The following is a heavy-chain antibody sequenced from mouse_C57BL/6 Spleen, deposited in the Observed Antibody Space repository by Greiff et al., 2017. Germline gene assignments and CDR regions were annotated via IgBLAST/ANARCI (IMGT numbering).Heavy chain of an antibody. D-gene: IGHD3-2*02. Sequence: QVQLKESGPGLVQPSQSLSITCTVSGFSLTSYGVHWVRQSPGKGLEWLGVIWSGGSTDYNAAFISRLSISKDNSKSQVFFKMNSLQADDTAIYYCAITAQARDYYAMDYWGQGTSVTVSS. V-gene: IGHV2-2*01. J-gene: IGHJ4*01. CDR1: GFSLTSYG. CDR2: IWSGGST. CDR3: AITAQARDYYAMDY.